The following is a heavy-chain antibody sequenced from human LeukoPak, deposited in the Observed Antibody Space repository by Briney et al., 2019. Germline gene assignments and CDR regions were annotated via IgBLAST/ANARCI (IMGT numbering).Heavy chain of an antibody. Sequence: GGSLRLSCAPSGFPFSIYRMTWVRQAPGKGLEWVANINQNGNEKYYVDSLKGRFTISRDNARNSLYLQMNSLRAEDTAVYYCARGGRPFDYWGQGTLVTVSS. V-gene: IGHV3-7*01. J-gene: IGHJ4*02. CDR1: GFPFSIYR. CDR3: ARGGRPFDY. CDR2: INQNGNEK.